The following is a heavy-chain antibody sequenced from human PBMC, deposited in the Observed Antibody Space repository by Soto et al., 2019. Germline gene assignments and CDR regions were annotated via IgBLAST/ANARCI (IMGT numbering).Heavy chain of an antibody. V-gene: IGHV1-69*13. CDR2: IVPIYRTA. D-gene: IGHD6-13*01. CDR3: VRDSGAKLSSS. Sequence: ASTEVSCKASGGTFSRYRINWVRQAPGQGLEWVGGIVPIYRTADYAQKFQGRVTITADESARTSYMELRSLKSQDTAVNYCVRDSGAKLSSSWGQGTLVTVSS. J-gene: IGHJ4*02. CDR1: GGTFSRYR.